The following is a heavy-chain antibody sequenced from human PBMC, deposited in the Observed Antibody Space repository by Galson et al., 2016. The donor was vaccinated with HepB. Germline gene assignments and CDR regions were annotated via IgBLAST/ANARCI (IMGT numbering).Heavy chain of an antibody. CDR3: ARYSSSKQWRYNYYGMDV. D-gene: IGHD6-13*01. Sequence: SETLSLTCTVSGGSISSSSYYWGWIRQPPGKGLEWIGSIYYSGSTYYNPSLKSRVTISVDTSKKQFSLKLSSVIAADTAVYYCARYSSSKQWRYNYYGMDVWGQGTTVTVSS. CDR2: IYYSGST. J-gene: IGHJ6*02. CDR1: GGSISSSSYY. V-gene: IGHV4-39*01.